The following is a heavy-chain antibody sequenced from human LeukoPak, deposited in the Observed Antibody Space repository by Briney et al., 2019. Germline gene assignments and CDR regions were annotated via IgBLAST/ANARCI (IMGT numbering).Heavy chain of an antibody. Sequence: GGSLRLSCAASGFTFSNYNMNWVRQAPGKGLVWVSCINGDGSSTKYADSVKGRFTISRDNAKNMLYLQVNSLRAEDTAVYYCAQGGSPGAFDYWGQGTLVTVSS. D-gene: IGHD1-26*01. CDR1: GFTFSNYN. V-gene: IGHV3-74*01. CDR3: AQGGSPGAFDY. CDR2: INGDGSST. J-gene: IGHJ4*02.